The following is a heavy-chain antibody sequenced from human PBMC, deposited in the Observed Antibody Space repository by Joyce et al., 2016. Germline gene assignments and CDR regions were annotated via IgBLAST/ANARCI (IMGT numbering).Heavy chain of an antibody. V-gene: IGHV3-30*18. CDR2: ISYDGSSK. D-gene: IGHD2-2*01. CDR3: AKFFMSATPSPNDAFDI. Sequence: QVQLVESGGGVVQLGMFLRLSCAASGFTFSIYGMHWVRQARGKGLEWVAVISYDGSSKHYRESVKGRFTIARDNSKNTLYLQMNDLRAEDTAVYYCAKFFMSATPSPNDAFDIWGQGTMVTVSS. J-gene: IGHJ3*02. CDR1: GFTFSIYG.